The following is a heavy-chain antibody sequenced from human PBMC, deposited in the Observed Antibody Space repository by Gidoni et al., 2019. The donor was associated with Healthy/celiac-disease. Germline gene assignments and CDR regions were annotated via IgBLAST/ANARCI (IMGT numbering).Heavy chain of an antibody. D-gene: IGHD6-13*01. CDR1: GFHFSNAW. V-gene: IGHV3-15*01. CDR2: IKSKTDGGTT. Sequence: EVQLVESGGGLVKHGGSIRLSCASPGFHFSNAWFSWVRHAPGKGLGWVGRIKSKTDGGTTDYAAPVKGRFTISRDDSKNTLYLQMNSLKTEDTAVYYCTTPAAFPPPWAFDIWGQGTMVTVSS. J-gene: IGHJ3*02. CDR3: TTPAAFPPPWAFDI.